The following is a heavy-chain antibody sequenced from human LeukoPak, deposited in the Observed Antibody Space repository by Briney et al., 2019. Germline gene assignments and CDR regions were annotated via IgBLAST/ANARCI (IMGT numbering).Heavy chain of an antibody. J-gene: IGHJ4*02. D-gene: IGHD5-12*01. CDR2: INPNSGGT. CDR3: ARVNSGYDGSLDY. V-gene: IGHV1-2*04. Sequence: ASVKVSCKASGCTFTGYYMHWVRQAPGQGLEWMGWINPNSGGTNYAQKFQGWVTMTRDTSISTAYMELSRLRSDDTAVYYCARVNSGYDGSLDYWGQGTLVTVSS. CDR1: GCTFTGYY.